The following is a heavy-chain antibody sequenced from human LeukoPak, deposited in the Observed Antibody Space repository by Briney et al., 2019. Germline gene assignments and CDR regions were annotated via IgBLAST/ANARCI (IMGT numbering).Heavy chain of an antibody. CDR1: EFNFRSFA. J-gene: IGHJ6*03. Sequence: GGSLRLSCRASEFNFRSFAMNWVRQAPGKGLEWVSTISGGGGSTYYAGSVKGRFAISRDNLNNTLYLQMDSLRADDTAVYYCAKVRGTYYYMDVWGKGTTVTVSS. V-gene: IGHV3-23*01. CDR2: ISGGGGST. CDR3: AKVRGTYYYMDV.